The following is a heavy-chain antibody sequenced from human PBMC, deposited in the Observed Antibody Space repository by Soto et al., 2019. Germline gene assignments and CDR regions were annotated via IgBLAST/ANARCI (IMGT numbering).Heavy chain of an antibody. CDR3: AKVPLRLDYFDY. Sequence: VQLVESGGGLVQPGGSLKLSCAASGFTVSGSAVHWVRQASGKGLEWVGRIRSKTNSYATAYAASVKGRFTISRDDSKNTLYLQMNSLRAEDTAVYYCAKVPLRLDYFDYWGPGTLVTVSS. V-gene: IGHV3-73*01. J-gene: IGHJ4*02. CDR1: GFTVSGSA. CDR2: IRSKTNSYAT. D-gene: IGHD5-12*01.